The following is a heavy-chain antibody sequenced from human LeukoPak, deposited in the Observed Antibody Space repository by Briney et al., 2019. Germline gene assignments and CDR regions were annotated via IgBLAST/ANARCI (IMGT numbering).Heavy chain of an antibody. D-gene: IGHD3-10*01. V-gene: IGHV4-34*01. J-gene: IGHJ5*02. Sequence: TSETLSLTCAVYGGSFSGYYWNWIRQPPGKGLEWIGEINHSGSTNYNSSLKSRVTISVDTSKNQFSLKLSPVTAADTAVYYCARGRISMVRGAPLWFDPWGQGTLVTVSS. CDR2: INHSGST. CDR3: ARGRISMVRGAPLWFDP. CDR1: GGSFSGYY.